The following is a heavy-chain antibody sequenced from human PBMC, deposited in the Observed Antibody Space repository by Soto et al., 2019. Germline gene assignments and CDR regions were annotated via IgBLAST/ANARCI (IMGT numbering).Heavy chain of an antibody. D-gene: IGHD3-3*01. Sequence: QVQLVESGGGVVQPGRSPRLSCAASGFTFSSYAMHWVRQAPGKGLEWVAVISYDGSNKYYADSVKGRFTISRDNSKNTLYLQMNSLRAEDTAVYYCARNQEEYYDFWSGSYGGMDVWGQGTTVTVSS. V-gene: IGHV3-30-3*01. CDR1: GFTFSSYA. CDR3: ARNQEEYYDFWSGSYGGMDV. J-gene: IGHJ6*02. CDR2: ISYDGSNK.